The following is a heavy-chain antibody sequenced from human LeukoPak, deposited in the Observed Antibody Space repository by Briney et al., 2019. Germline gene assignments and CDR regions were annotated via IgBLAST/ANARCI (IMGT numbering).Heavy chain of an antibody. V-gene: IGHV1-69*13. CDR1: GGTFSSYA. CDR2: IIPIFGTA. Sequence: ASVKVSCKASGGTFSSYAISWVRQAPGQGLEWMGGIIPIFGTANYAQKFQGRATITADASTSTAYMELSSLRSEDTAIYYCASPVKYYDAWSGYPPSDYWGQGTLVTVSS. J-gene: IGHJ4*02. D-gene: IGHD3-3*01. CDR3: ASPVKYYDAWSGYPPSDY.